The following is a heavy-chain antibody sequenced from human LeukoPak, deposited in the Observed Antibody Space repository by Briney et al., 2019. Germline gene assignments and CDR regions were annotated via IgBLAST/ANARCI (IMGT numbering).Heavy chain of an antibody. CDR1: GYTFTGYY. V-gene: IGHV1-2*02. CDR3: ARDMPAAARSFDY. D-gene: IGHD2-2*01. CDR2: INPNSGGT. J-gene: IGHJ4*02. Sequence: ASVKVSCKASGYTFTGYYMHWVRQAPGQGLEWMGWINPNSGGTNYAQKLQGRVTMTRDTSISTAYMELSRLRSDDTAVYYCARDMPAAARSFDYWGQGTLVTVSS.